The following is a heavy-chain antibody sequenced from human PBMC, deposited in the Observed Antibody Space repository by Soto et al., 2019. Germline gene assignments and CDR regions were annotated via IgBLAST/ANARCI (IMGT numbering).Heavy chain of an antibody. CDR2: ISYDGSNK. Sequence: GGSLRLSCAASGFTFSSYAMHWVRQAPGKGLEWVAVISYDGSNKYYADSVKGRFTISRDNSKNTLYLQMNSLRAEDTAVYYCARDRAVTYYYDSSVYYYGRLSYYYYGMGVWGQGTTVTVSS. CDR3: ARDRAVTYYYDSSVYYYGRLSYYYYGMGV. J-gene: IGHJ6*02. D-gene: IGHD3-22*01. V-gene: IGHV3-30-3*01. CDR1: GFTFSSYA.